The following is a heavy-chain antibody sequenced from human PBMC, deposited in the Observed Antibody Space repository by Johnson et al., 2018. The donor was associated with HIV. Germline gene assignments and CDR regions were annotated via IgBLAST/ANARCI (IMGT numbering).Heavy chain of an antibody. J-gene: IGHJ3*02. Sequence: QVQLVESGGGVVQPGGSLRLSCAASGFTFSSYGMPWVRQAPGKGLEWVAFIRYDGSIKYYADSVKGRFTISRDNSKNTLYLQMNSQRAEDTAVYYCARDRCSSTSCIDAFDIWGQGTMVTVSS. V-gene: IGHV3-30*02. CDR2: IRYDGSIK. CDR1: GFTFSSYG. CDR3: ARDRCSSTSCIDAFDI. D-gene: IGHD2-2*01.